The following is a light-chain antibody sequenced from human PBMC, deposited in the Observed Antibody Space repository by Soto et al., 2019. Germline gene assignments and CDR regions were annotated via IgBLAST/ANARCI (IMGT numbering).Light chain of an antibody. Sequence: QSALTQPASVSGSPGQSITISCTGTNSDVGGYNYVSWYQQHPGKAPKLMIYEVSNRPSGVSNRFSGSKSGNTASLTISGLQAEDEADYYCSSNTSSSTLVIGGGTKLTVL. CDR2: EVS. J-gene: IGLJ2*01. CDR3: SSNTSSSTLV. V-gene: IGLV2-14*01. CDR1: NSDVGGYNY.